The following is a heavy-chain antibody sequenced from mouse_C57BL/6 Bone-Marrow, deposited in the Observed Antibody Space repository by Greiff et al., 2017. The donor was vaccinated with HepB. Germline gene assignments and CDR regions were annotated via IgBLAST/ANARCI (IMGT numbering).Heavy chain of an antibody. CDR3: ARGEGISWFAY. CDR2: ISSGSSTI. J-gene: IGHJ3*01. V-gene: IGHV5-17*01. Sequence: DVHLVESGGGLVKPGGSLKLSCAASGFTFSDYGMHWVRQAPEKGLEWVAYISSGSSTIYYADTVKGRFTISRDNAKNTLFLQMTSLRSEDTAMYYCARGEGISWFAYWGQGTLVTVSA. CDR1: GFTFSDYG.